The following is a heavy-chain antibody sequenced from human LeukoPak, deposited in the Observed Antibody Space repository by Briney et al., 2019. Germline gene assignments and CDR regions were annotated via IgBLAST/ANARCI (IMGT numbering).Heavy chain of an antibody. J-gene: IGHJ4*02. CDR3: ARDLRAVVVPAAIPDSFDY. CDR2: ISAYNGNT. CDR1: GYTFTSYG. D-gene: IGHD2-2*01. Sequence: ASVKVSCKASGYTFTSYGISWVRQAPGQGLEWMGWISAYNGNTNYAQKLQGRVTMTTDTSTSTAYMEPRSLRSDDTAVYYCARDLRAVVVPAAIPDSFDYWGQGTLVTVSS. V-gene: IGHV1-18*01.